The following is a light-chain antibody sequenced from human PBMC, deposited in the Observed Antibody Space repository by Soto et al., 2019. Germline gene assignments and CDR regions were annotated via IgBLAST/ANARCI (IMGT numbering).Light chain of an antibody. CDR1: QGIIDY. J-gene: IGKJ1*01. CDR2: AAS. Sequence: DIQMTQSPSSLSSSVGDTVTITCRASQGIIDYLAWYQQRPGKVPNLLIYAASTLQTGVPSRFSGSGAGTDFTLTISSVQPEDFGTSYCQKYDSAPHTFGPGTKVEIK. V-gene: IGKV1-27*01. CDR3: QKYDSAPHT.